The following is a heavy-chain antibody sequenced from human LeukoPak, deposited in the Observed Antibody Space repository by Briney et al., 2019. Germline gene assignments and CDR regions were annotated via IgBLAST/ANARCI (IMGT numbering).Heavy chain of an antibody. CDR1: GGSISSGDYY. CDR3: ARVTMIVVARGFDY. J-gene: IGHJ4*02. D-gene: IGHD3-22*01. Sequence: SETLSLTCTVSGGSISSGDYYWRWLRQPPGTGLEWLGYIYYSGSPYYNPSLKSRVTISVDTSKNQFSLKLSSVTAADTAVYYCARVTMIVVARGFDYWGQGTLVTVSS. CDR2: IYYSGSP. V-gene: IGHV4-30-4*08.